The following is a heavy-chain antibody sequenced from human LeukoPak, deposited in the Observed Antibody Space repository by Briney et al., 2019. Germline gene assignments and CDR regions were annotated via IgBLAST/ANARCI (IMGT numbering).Heavy chain of an antibody. CDR1: GGTFSSYA. CDR3: ARGLPLTGYYFDY. V-gene: IGHV1-69*13. D-gene: IGHD3-9*01. Sequence: ASVKVSCKASGGTFSSYAIIWVRQAPGQGLEWMGGIIPIFGTANYAQKFQGRVTITADESTSTAYMELSSLRSEDTAVYYCARGLPLTGYYFDYWGQGTLVTVSS. CDR2: IIPIFGTA. J-gene: IGHJ4*02.